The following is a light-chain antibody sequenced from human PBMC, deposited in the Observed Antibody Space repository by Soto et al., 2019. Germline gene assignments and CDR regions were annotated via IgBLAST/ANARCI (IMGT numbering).Light chain of an antibody. J-gene: IGLJ1*01. CDR1: SSDVGGYNY. CDR3: SSYTSGTTIDV. Sequence: QSALTQPASVSGSPGQSITISCTGTSSDVGGYNYVSWYQHHAGKAPRLMIYASSNRPSGVSHRFSGSRSGNTASLTISGLQTEDEADYYCSSYTSGTTIDVFGTGTKLTVL. CDR2: ASS. V-gene: IGLV2-14*01.